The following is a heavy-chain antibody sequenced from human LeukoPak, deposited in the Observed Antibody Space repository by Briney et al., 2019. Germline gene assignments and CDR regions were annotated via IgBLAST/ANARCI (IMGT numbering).Heavy chain of an antibody. CDR3: AKGDTAMVYDAFDI. V-gene: IGHV3-23*01. D-gene: IGHD5-18*01. Sequence: PGGSLRLSCAASGFTFSTYAMSWVRQAPGKGLEWVSAISGSGGSTYYAGSVKGRFTISRDNSKTTLYLQMNSLRAEDAALYYCAKGDTAMVYDAFDIWGQGTMVTVSS. CDR1: GFTFSTYA. CDR2: ISGSGGST. J-gene: IGHJ3*02.